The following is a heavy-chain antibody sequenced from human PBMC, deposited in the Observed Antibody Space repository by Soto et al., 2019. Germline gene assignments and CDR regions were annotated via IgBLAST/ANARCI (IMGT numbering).Heavy chain of an antibody. V-gene: IGHV4-31*03. CDR1: GGSISSGGYY. Sequence: QVQLQESGPGLVKPSQTLSLTCTVSGGSISSGGYYWSWIRQHPGKGLEWIGYIYYSGSTYYNPFLKSRVTLSVDTSKNQFSLKLSSVTAADTAVYYCARDSPYGDYGIDYWGQGTLVTVSS. CDR3: ARDSPYGDYGIDY. CDR2: IYYSGST. D-gene: IGHD4-17*01. J-gene: IGHJ4*02.